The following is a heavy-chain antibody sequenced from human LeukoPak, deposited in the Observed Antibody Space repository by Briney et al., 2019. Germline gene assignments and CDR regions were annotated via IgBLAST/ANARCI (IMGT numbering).Heavy chain of an antibody. Sequence: GESLKISCKGSGYSFTTYWIGWVRQMPGKDLEWMGVIYPGDSDTRYSPSFQGQVTISADKSISTAYLRWSSLKASDTAMYYCARRRIAARLGAAFDIWGQGTMVTVSS. D-gene: IGHD6-6*01. CDR2: IYPGDSDT. V-gene: IGHV5-51*01. CDR3: ARRRIAARLGAAFDI. CDR1: GYSFTTYW. J-gene: IGHJ3*02.